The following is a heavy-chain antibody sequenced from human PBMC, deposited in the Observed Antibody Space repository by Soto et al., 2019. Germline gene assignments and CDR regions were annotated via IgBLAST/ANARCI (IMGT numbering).Heavy chain of an antibody. CDR1: GFSLSTSGVG. CDR2: IYWDDDK. CDR3: AHRLSYYYDSSGELDAFDI. D-gene: IGHD3-22*01. J-gene: IGHJ3*02. Sequence: QLTLKESGPPLVKPTQTLTLTCTFSGFSLSTSGVGVGWIRQPPGKALEWLALIYWDDDKRYSPSLKSRLTITKDTSKNQVVLTMTNMDPVDTATYYCAHRLSYYYDSSGELDAFDIWGQGTMVTVSS. V-gene: IGHV2-5*02.